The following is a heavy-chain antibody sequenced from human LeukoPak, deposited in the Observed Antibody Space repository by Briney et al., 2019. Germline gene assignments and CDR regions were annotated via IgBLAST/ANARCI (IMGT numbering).Heavy chain of an antibody. CDR1: GDSVSSNSAA. J-gene: IGHJ6*03. D-gene: IGHD2-21*01. CDR3: ARSNGGERIYYYYYMDV. V-gene: IGHV6-1*01. CDR2: TYYRSKWYN. Sequence: SQALSLTCAISGDSVSSNSAAWNWIRQSPSRGLEWLGRTYYRSKWYNDYAVSVKSRITINPDTSKNQFSLQLNSVTPEDTAVYYCARSNGGERIYYYYYMDVWGKGTTVTVSS.